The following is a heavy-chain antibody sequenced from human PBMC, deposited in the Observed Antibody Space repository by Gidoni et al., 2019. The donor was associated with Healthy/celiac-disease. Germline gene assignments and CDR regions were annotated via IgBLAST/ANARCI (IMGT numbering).Heavy chain of an antibody. CDR2: IYYSGST. V-gene: IGHV4-61*01. CDR1: GRSVSSGSYY. D-gene: IGHD4-17*01. CDR3: ARKVYGDLTFDI. J-gene: IGHJ3*02. Sequence: HVQLQESGPGLVKPSETLSLTCTVSGRSVSSGSYYWSWIRQPPGKGLEWIGYIYYSGSTNYNPSLKRRVTISVDTSKNQFSRKLSSVTDADTAVYDCARKVYGDLTFDIWGQGTMVTVSS.